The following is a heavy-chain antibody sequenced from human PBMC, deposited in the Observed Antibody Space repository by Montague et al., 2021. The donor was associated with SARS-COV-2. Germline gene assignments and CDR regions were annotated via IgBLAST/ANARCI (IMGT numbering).Heavy chain of an antibody. J-gene: IGHJ6*02. V-gene: IGHV3-7*03. CDR3: ARESGDTAMVGGMDV. CDR1: GLTFSSYW. CDR2: IKQDGSEK. Sequence: SLRLSCAASGLTFSSYWMSWVRQAPGKGLEWVANIKQDGSEKYYVDSVKGRFTISRDHAKNSLYLQMNSLRAEDTAVYYCARESGDTAMVGGMDVWGQGTTVTVSS. D-gene: IGHD5-18*01.